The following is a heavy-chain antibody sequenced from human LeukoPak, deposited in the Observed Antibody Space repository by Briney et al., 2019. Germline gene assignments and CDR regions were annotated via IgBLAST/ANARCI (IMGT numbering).Heavy chain of an antibody. V-gene: IGHV1-46*01. CDR1: GYTFINNW. J-gene: IGHJ6*03. D-gene: IGHD3-10*01. CDR2: INPTGTGT. Sequence: ASVKVSCKASGYTFINNWMHWVRQAPGQGLEWIGLINPTGTGTLCAQKFQGRVTMTRDMSTSTDYMELSSLRSDDTAVYYCARTAYGSGSYYNALQNYMDVWGKGTTVTVSS. CDR3: ARTAYGSGSYYNALQNYMDV.